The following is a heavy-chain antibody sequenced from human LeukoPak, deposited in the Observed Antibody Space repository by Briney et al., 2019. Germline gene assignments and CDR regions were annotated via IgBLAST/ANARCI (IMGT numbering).Heavy chain of an antibody. CDR2: ISAYNGNT. Sequence: ASVKVSCKASGYTFTSYGISWVRQAPGQGLEWMGWISAYNGNTNYAQKLQGRVTMTTDTSTSTAYMELRSLRSEDTAVYYCARDSYSGSYLTYYYYYMDVWGKGTTVTVSS. V-gene: IGHV1-18*01. CDR1: GYTFTSYG. CDR3: ARDSYSGSYLTYYYYYMDV. D-gene: IGHD1-26*01. J-gene: IGHJ6*03.